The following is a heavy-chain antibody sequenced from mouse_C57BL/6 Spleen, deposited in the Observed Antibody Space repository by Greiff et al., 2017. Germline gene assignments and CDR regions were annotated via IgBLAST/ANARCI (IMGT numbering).Heavy chain of an antibody. Sequence: QVQLQQSGAELVRPGTSVKMSCKASGYTFTNYWIGWAKQRPGHGLEWIGDIYPGGGYTNYNEKFKGKATLTADKSSSTAYMQFSSLTSADSAIYYCARYSNYVFDYWGQGTTLTVSS. D-gene: IGHD2-5*01. CDR1: GYTFTNYW. J-gene: IGHJ2*01. V-gene: IGHV1-63*01. CDR2: IYPGGGYT. CDR3: ARYSNYVFDY.